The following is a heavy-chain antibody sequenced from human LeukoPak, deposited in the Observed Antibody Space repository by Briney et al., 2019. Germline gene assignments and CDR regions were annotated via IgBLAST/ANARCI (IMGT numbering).Heavy chain of an antibody. V-gene: IGHV4-34*01. CDR2: INHSGST. CDR3: ARIGSTIFGVVIQTRTYYFDY. CDR1: GGSFSGYY. Sequence: PSETLSLTCAVYGGSFSGYYWSWIRQPPGKGLEWIGEINHSGSTNYIPSLKSRVTISVDTSKNQFSLKLSSVTAADTAVYYCARIGSTIFGVVIQTRTYYFDYWGREPWSPSPQ. J-gene: IGHJ4*02. D-gene: IGHD3-3*01.